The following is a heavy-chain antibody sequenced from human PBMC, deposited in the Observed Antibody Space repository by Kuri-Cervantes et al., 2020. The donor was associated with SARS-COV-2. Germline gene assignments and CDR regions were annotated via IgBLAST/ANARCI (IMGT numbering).Heavy chain of an antibody. CDR2: IHYSGST. J-gene: IGHJ4*02. V-gene: IGHV4-34*01. CDR3: ARHLSGSGWGERYYFDY. D-gene: IGHD6-19*01. Sequence: SETLSFTCAVYGGSFSGYYWGWIRQPPGKGLEWIGSIHYSGSTYYNPSLKSRVTISVDTSKNQFSLKLSSVTAADTAVYYCARHLSGSGWGERYYFDYWGQGTLVTVSS. CDR1: GGSFSGYY.